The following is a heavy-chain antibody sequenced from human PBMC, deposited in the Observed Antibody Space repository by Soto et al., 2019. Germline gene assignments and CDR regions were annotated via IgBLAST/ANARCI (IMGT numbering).Heavy chain of an antibody. V-gene: IGHV1-46*01. J-gene: IGHJ6*02. CDR2: INPSGGST. CDR3: ASPLEDYGGNSAYGMDV. D-gene: IGHD4-17*01. Sequence: ASVKVSCKASGYTFTSYYMHWVRQAPGQGLEWMGIINPSGGSTSYAQKFQGRVTMTRDTSTSTVYMELSSLRSEDTAVYYCASPLEDYGGNSAYGMDVWGQGTTVTAP. CDR1: GYTFTSYY.